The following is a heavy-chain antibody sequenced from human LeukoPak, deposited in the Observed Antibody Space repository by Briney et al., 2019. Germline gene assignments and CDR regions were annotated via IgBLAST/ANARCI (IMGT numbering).Heavy chain of an antibody. CDR3: ARLPQDYYYHGMDV. Sequence: GESLKISCQGSGYVFATYWIGWVRQMPGKGQGWMGKIYPGDSDTKYSPSFQGQVTISADKSLGSAYLQWSSLKSSDTAMYYCARLPQDYYYHGMDVWGQGTTVTVSS. V-gene: IGHV5-51*01. CDR2: IYPGDSDT. J-gene: IGHJ6*02. CDR1: GYVFATYW.